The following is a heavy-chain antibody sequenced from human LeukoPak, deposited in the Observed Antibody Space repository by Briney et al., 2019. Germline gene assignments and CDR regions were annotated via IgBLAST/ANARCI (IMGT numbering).Heavy chain of an antibody. CDR1: GDSVSSKNGA. J-gene: IGHJ4*02. V-gene: IGHV6-1*01. Sequence: SQTLSLTCVVSGDSVSSKNGAWNWIRQSPSRGLEWLGRTYYRSKWCNDYAESMEGRMTISQDTSKNQYSLHLNSVTPDDTAVYYCARDFGTTGWHTFDYWGQGTLVTVSS. CDR2: TYYRSKWCN. D-gene: IGHD6-19*01. CDR3: ARDFGTTGWHTFDY.